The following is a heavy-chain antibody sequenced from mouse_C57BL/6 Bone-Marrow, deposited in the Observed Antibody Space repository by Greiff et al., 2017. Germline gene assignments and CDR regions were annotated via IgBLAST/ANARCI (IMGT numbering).Heavy chain of an antibody. CDR3: ASPYYYGSSHLWYYDV. CDR2: IDPANGNT. J-gene: IGHJ1*03. V-gene: IGHV14-3*01. CDR1: GFNIKNTY. D-gene: IGHD1-1*01. Sequence: VQLQQSVAELVRPGASVKLSCTASGFNIKNTYMHWVKQRPEQGLEWIGRIDPANGNTKYAPKFQGKATITADTSSNTAYLQLSSLTSEDTAIYYCASPYYYGSSHLWYYDVWGTGTTVTVSS.